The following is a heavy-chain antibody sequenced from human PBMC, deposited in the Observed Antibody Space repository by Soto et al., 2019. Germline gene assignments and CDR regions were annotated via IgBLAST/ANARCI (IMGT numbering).Heavy chain of an antibody. V-gene: IGHV3-72*01. CDR1: GFTFSDHY. D-gene: IGHD6-19*01. CDR2: TRNKANSYTT. Sequence: GGSLRLSCAASGFTFSDHYMDWVRQAPGKGLEWVGRTRNKANSYTTEYAASVKGRFTISRDDSKNSLYLQMNSLKTEDTAVYYCAREVGYSSGWYGLDYWGQGTLVTVSS. J-gene: IGHJ4*02. CDR3: AREVGYSSGWYGLDY.